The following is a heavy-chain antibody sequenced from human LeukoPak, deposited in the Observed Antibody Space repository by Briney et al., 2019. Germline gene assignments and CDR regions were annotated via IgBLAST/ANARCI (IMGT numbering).Heavy chain of an antibody. D-gene: IGHD5-12*01. V-gene: IGHV1-69*13. CDR1: GATCCSHS. Sequence: GASVKVSCKASGATCCSHSISWVRQAPGQPLEWLGGIVPMFGTDVYAQRFQGRVTVTAAESTTTAYMELISLTSEDTAMYYCARDLLSVDNYDALDIWGQGTMVTVSS. CDR3: ARDLLSVDNYDALDI. J-gene: IGHJ3*02. CDR2: IVPMFGTD.